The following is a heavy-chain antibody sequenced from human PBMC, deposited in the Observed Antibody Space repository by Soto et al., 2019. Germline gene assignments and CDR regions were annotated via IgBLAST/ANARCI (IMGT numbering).Heavy chain of an antibody. CDR2: IYYSGST. V-gene: IGHV4-59*01. CDR3: ARVAGGGDCFDY. D-gene: IGHD2-21*01. J-gene: IGHJ4*02. CDR1: GGSISSYY. Sequence: SETLSLTCTVSGGSISSYYWSWIRQPPGKGLEWIGYIYYSGSTNYNPSLKSRVTISVDTSKNQFSLKLSSVTAADTAVYYCARVAGGGDCFDYWGQGTLVTVSS.